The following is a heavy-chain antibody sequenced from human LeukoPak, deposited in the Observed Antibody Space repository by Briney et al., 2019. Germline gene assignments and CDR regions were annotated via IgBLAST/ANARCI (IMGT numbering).Heavy chain of an antibody. CDR3: AKTAMIKVIATSYPKGLNY. CDR1: GFRFRYNA. Sequence: PGRSLRLSCAASGFRFRYNAMNWVRHAPGKGLEWVSGISGSGDRTYYAHPVRGRFTISRDNSKETVYLQMTSLRADDTAVYYCAKTAMIKVIATSYPKGLNYWGQGALVTVSS. V-gene: IGHV3-23*01. J-gene: IGHJ4*02. D-gene: IGHD2-21*01. CDR2: ISGSGDRT.